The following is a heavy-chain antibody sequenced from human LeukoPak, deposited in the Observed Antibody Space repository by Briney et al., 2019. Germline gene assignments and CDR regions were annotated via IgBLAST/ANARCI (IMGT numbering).Heavy chain of an antibody. CDR2: FYYSGST. CDR1: GGSISSHY. D-gene: IGHD6-6*01. J-gene: IGHJ6*03. V-gene: IGHV4-59*11. CDR3: ARVSRPDYSSSSGWGYYYYYMDV. Sequence: SETLSLTCTVSGGSISSHYWSWIRQPPGKGLEWIGYFYYSGSTNYNPSLKSRVTISVDTSKNQFSLKLSSVTAADTAVYYCARVSRPDYSSSSGWGYYYYYMDVWGKGTTVTVSS.